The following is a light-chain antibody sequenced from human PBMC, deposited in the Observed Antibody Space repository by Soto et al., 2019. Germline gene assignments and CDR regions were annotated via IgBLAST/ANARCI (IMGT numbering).Light chain of an antibody. V-gene: IGKV1-5*03. CDR3: QQYNSFPIYT. CDR1: QSIGSW. Sequence: DIQMTQSPSTLSASVGDRVTITCRASQSIGSWLAWYQQKPGRVPKLLIHKASSLQSGVPSRLSGSGSGTEFTLTISSLQPDDFATYYCQQYNSFPIYTFGQGTNLEIK. CDR2: KAS. J-gene: IGKJ2*01.